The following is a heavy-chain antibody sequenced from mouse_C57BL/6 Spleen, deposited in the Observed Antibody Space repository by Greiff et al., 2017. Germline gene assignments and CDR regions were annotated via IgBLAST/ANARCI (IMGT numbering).Heavy chain of an antibody. CDR1: GYALSSSW. CDR3: ARSDSGYYFDY. Sequence: QVQLQQSGPELVKPGASVKISCKASGYALSSSWMNWVKQRPGKGLEWIGRIYPGDGDTNYNGKFKGKATLTADKSSSTAYMQLSSLTSEDSAVYFCARSDSGYYFDYWGQGTTVTVSS. CDR2: IYPGDGDT. D-gene: IGHD1-2*01. J-gene: IGHJ2*01. V-gene: IGHV1-82*01.